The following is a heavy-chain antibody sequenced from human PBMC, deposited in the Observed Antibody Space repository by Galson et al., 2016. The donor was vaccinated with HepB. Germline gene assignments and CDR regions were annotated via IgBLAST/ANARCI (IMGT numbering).Heavy chain of an antibody. V-gene: IGHV4-34*01. D-gene: IGHD3-10*02. J-gene: IGHJ6*02. CDR2: INQDRTT. CDR1: GGSVSGYY. CDR3: ARQGLMSMGGGYLGMDV. Sequence: SETLSLTCAVYGGSVSGYYWSWIRQPPGKGLEWIGEINQDRTTNYNPSLKSRVTISIDTSKNQFSVNLSSVTAADTAVYFCARQGLMSMGGGYLGMDVWGQGTTVTVSS.